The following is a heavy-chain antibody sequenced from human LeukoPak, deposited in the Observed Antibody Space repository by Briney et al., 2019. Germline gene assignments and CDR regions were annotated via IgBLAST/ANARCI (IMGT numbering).Heavy chain of an antibody. V-gene: IGHV3-30*03. CDR2: ISYDGSNK. D-gene: IGHD1-14*01. CDR3: AITVRSGAFDI. Sequence: GGSLRLSCAASGFTFSSYGMHWVRQAPGKGLEWVAVISYDGSNKYYADSVKGRFTISRDNSKNTLYLQMNSLRAEDTAVYYCAITVRSGAFDIWGQGTMVTVSS. J-gene: IGHJ3*02. CDR1: GFTFSSYG.